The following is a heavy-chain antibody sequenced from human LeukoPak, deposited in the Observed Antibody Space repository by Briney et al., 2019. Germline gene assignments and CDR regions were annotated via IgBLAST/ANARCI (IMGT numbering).Heavy chain of an antibody. V-gene: IGHV3-15*01. J-gene: IGHJ4*02. Sequence: GGCLRLAWAPSGFTVSNAWMGWVRQAPGEGLEWVGCIKSKTDRATTEYAAPEKGRFTISRDDSKNKLYLQMNSLKTEDTAVYYCTTGIDDSSGYFDYWGQGTLVTVSS. CDR3: TTGIDDSSGYFDY. D-gene: IGHD3-22*01. CDR1: GFTVSNAW. CDR2: IKSKTDRATT.